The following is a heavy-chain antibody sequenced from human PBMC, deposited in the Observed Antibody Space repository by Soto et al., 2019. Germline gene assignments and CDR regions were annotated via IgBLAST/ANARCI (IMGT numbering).Heavy chain of an antibody. CDR3: ARGPDEITMIQNWFDP. CDR1: GYIFRNNW. CDR2: IDLTDSYT. D-gene: IGHD3-22*01. V-gene: IGHV5-10-1*01. J-gene: IGHJ5*02. Sequence: GESLKISCKGSGYIFRNNWITWVRQMPGKGLEWVGRIDLTDSYTSYSPSFQGHVSFSADKSINTTYLHFSSLRASDTAMYYCARGPDEITMIQNWFDPWGQGTLVTISS.